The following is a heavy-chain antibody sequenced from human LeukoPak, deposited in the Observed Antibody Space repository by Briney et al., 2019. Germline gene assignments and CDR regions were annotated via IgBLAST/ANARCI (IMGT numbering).Heavy chain of an antibody. CDR2: ISSSSSYI. D-gene: IGHD5-18*01. J-gene: IGHJ5*02. V-gene: IGHV3-21*01. CDR1: GFTFSSYS. CDR3: AREPTGTASCP. Sequence: PGGSLRLSCAASGFTFSSYSMNWVRQAPGKGLEWVSSISSSSSYIYYADSVKGRCTISRDNAKNSLYLQMNSLRAEDTAVYYCAREPTGTASCPWGQGTLVTVSS.